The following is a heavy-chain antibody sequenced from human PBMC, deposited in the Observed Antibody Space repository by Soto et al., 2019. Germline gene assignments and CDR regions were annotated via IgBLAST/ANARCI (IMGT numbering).Heavy chain of an antibody. CDR1: GYSFTDYH. D-gene: IGHD2-8*01. V-gene: IGHV1-2*04. CDR2: INPKSGGT. J-gene: IGHJ6*02. Sequence: SVKVSCKASGYSFTDYHIHWVRQAPGQGLEWLGRINPKSGGTSTAQKFQGWVTMTRDSSISTVYMELTRLRSDDTAVYFCARGHYTDCYNVVCSFFYQDQMDVRGQG. CDR3: ARGHYTDCYNVVCSFFYQDQMDV.